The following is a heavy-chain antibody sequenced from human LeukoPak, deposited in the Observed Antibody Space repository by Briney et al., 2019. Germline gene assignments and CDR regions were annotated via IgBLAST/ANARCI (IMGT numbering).Heavy chain of an antibody. CDR2: IYTSGST. J-gene: IGHJ4*02. D-gene: IGHD3-22*01. CDR3: ASGGDYYDSSGYQFGY. CDR1: GGSISSGSYY. Sequence: SETLSLTCTVSGGSISSGSYYWSWIRQPAGKGLEWIGRIYTSGSTNYNPSLKSRVTISVDTSKNQFSLKLSSVTAADTAVYYCASGGDYYDSSGYQFGYWGQGTLVTVSS. V-gene: IGHV4-61*02.